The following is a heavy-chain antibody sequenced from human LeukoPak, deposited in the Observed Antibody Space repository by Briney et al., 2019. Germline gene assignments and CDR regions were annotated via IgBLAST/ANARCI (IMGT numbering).Heavy chain of an antibody. CDR3: ARLQAIVVVTESAFDI. J-gene: IGHJ3*02. V-gene: IGHV4-59*08. Sequence: SESLSLTWTLAAGSMTSGYCSWVRQPRGKWLEWIVYVSSSGPTSYSPSFTSPVTISVATSKNQSSLKLSSVTAADTAVYYCARLQAIVVVTESAFDIWGQGTMVTVSS. D-gene: IGHD2-21*02. CDR1: AGSMTSGY. CDR2: VSSSGPT.